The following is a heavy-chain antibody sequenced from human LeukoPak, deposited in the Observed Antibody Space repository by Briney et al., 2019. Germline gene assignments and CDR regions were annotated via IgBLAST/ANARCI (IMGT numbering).Heavy chain of an antibody. V-gene: IGHV3-30*02. CDR3: ASLDS. Sequence: GGSLRLSCAASGFTFTTYGMHWVRQAPGRGLDWVAFIPYDGGNKYYADSVKGRFTISRDNSKNTLYLQMNSLRAEDTAVYYCASLDSWGQGTLVTVSS. J-gene: IGHJ4*02. CDR1: GFTFTTYG. CDR2: IPYDGGNK.